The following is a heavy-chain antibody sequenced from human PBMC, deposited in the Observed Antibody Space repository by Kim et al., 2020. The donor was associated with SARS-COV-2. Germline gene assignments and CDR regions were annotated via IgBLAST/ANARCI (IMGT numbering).Heavy chain of an antibody. V-gene: IGHV4-39*07. J-gene: IGHJ4*02. CDR3: ARDTPVEYYFDY. Sequence: YYNPCLQSRVTISVDTSKNQFSLKLSSVTAADTAVYYCARDTPVEYYFDYWGQGTLVTVSS.